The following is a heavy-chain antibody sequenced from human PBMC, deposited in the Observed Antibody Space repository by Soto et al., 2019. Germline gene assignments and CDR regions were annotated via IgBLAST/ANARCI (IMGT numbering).Heavy chain of an antibody. CDR1: GGSFSGYY. J-gene: IGHJ6*02. D-gene: IGHD3-9*01. Sequence: PSETLSLTCAVYGGSFSGYYWSWSRQPPGKGLEWIGEINHSGSTNYNPSLKSRVTISVDTSKNQFSLKLSSVTAADTAVYYCARQVHYDILTGEDYYGMDVWGQGTTVTVSS. CDR2: INHSGST. CDR3: ARQVHYDILTGEDYYGMDV. V-gene: IGHV4-34*01.